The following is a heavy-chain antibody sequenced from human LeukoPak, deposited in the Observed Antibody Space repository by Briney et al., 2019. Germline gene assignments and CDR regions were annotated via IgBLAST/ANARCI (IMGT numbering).Heavy chain of an antibody. Sequence: ASVKVSCKASGYTFTSYGISWVRQAPGQGLEWVGWISAYNGNTNYAQKLQGRVTMTTDTSTGTAYMELRSLRSDDTAVYYCARDDILLWFGDFQHWGQGTLVTVSS. CDR3: ARDDILLWFGDFQH. CDR2: ISAYNGNT. CDR1: GYTFTSYG. J-gene: IGHJ1*01. D-gene: IGHD3-10*01. V-gene: IGHV1-18*01.